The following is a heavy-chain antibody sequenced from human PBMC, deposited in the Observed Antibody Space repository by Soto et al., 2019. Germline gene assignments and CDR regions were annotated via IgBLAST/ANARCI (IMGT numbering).Heavy chain of an antibody. CDR1: GDSISSGGSY. J-gene: IGHJ6*02. V-gene: IGHV4-31*03. D-gene: IGHD1-26*01. Sequence: LSLTCTVSGDSISSGGSYWTWIRQHPGKGLEWIGYTYYIGSPYYNPSLQSRVTISVDTSKNQVSLKLSSVTAADTAVYYCARAGGTVAAINFYGLDVWGQGTTVTVSS. CDR2: TYYIGSP. CDR3: ARAGGTVAAINFYGLDV.